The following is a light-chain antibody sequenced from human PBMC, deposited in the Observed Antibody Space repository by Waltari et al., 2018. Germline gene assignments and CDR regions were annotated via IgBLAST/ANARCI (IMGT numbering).Light chain of an antibody. Sequence: QSALTQPASGSGSPGQSITISCSGLGSAAGSSESVSWHQHHPDKAPQVIIYDVTHRPSGVSDRFSAFKSANTASLTISRLQPEDEADYYCSSQTLDGLVLFGGGTRLTVL. V-gene: IGLV2-14*03. CDR2: DVT. CDR3: SSQTLDGLVL. J-gene: IGLJ2*01. CDR1: GSAAGSSES.